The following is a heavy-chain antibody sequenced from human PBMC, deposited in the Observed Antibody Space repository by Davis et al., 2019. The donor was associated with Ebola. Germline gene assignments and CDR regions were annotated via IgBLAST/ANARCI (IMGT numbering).Heavy chain of an antibody. V-gene: IGHV4-39*07. Sequence: ETLSLTCTVSGGPLSSSSYYWGWIRPPPGKGLEWIGSIYYSGSTYYNPSLKIRVTISVDTSKNQFSLKLSSVTAADTAVYYCARAIAVAGTWVIAWFDPWGQGTLVTVSS. J-gene: IGHJ5*02. CDR2: IYYSGST. CDR3: ARAIAVAGTWVIAWFDP. D-gene: IGHD6-19*01. CDR1: GGPLSSSSYY.